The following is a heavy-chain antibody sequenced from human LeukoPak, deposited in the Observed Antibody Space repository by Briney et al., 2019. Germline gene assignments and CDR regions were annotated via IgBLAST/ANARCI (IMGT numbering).Heavy chain of an antibody. Sequence: ASVKVSCKASGYTFTSYGISWVRQAPGQGLEWMGWISAYNGNTNYAQKLQGRVTMTTDTSTSTAYMELRSLRSDDTAVYYCATFSRYYYDSSGITHRAYWGQGTLVTVSS. CDR3: ATFSRYYYDSSGITHRAY. CDR1: GYTFTSYG. D-gene: IGHD3-22*01. J-gene: IGHJ4*02. CDR2: ISAYNGNT. V-gene: IGHV1-18*01.